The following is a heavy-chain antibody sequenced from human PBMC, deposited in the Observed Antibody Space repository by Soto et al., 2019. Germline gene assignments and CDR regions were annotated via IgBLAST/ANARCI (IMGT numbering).Heavy chain of an antibody. CDR3: ARERRDNSGYYYHY. Sequence: QVQLVQSGAEVKKPGASIKVSCEASGYTFTSHNMHWVRQAPGQGLEWMGWNGTPNGVTRYSQNFLGRVTITRDTSASTVYMELSSLEPEDTAVYYCARERRDNSGYYYHYWGQGTLVTVSS. D-gene: IGHD3-22*01. V-gene: IGHV1-3*04. CDR1: GYTFTSHN. J-gene: IGHJ4*02. CDR2: NGTPNGVT.